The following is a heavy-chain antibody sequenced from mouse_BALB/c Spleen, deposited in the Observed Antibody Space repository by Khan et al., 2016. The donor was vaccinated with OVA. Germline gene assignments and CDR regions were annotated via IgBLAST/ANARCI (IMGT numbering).Heavy chain of an antibody. J-gene: IGHJ3*01. V-gene: IGHV1-77*01. Sequence: VQLQESGPELARPGASVKLTCKTSGYTFSDYNINWMRQRTGQGLEWIGEIYPGSDNTFYNEKFRGKATLTADTSSSTAYMQLSSLTSEDSAVYFCAREWAAWFPYWGQVTLVTVSA. CDR2: IYPGSDNT. CDR1: GYTFSDYN. CDR3: AREWAAWFPY.